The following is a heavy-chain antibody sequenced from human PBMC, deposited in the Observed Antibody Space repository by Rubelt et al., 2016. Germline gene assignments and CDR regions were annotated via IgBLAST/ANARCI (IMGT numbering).Heavy chain of an antibody. CDR1: GYSFTSYW. Sequence: EVQLVQSGAEVKKPGESLKISCKGSGYSFTSYWIGWVRQMPGKGLAWMGIIYPGDSDTRYSPSFQGQVTIAADKSISTAYLQWSSLKSADTAMYYCARPHDGYNFGYFDYRGQGTLVTVSS. CDR3: ARPHDGYNFGYFDY. J-gene: IGHJ4*02. CDR2: IYPGDSDT. D-gene: IGHD5-24*01. V-gene: IGHV5-51*01.